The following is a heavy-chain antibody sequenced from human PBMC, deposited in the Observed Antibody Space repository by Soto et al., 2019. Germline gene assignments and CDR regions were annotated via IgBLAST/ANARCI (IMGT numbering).Heavy chain of an antibody. J-gene: IGHJ3*02. V-gene: IGHV3-21*04. D-gene: IGHD3-22*01. CDR1: GFTFSSYS. Sequence: LRLSCAASGFTFSSYSMNWVRQAPGKGLEWVSSISSSSSYIYYADSVKGRFTISRDDSKNTAYLQMNSLKTEDTAVYYCTRPWYYYDSSPLDGAFDIWGQGTMVTVSS. CDR3: TRPWYYYDSSPLDGAFDI. CDR2: ISSSSSYI.